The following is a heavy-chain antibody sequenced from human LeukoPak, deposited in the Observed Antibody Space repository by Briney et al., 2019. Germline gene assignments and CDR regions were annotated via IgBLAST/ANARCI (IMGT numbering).Heavy chain of an antibody. Sequence: GGSLRLSCVASGFSFSSYWMSWVRQAPGKGLEWVANIKQDGSEKYYVDSVKGRFTISRDNAKNSLYLQMNSLRAEDTAVYYCARDRWYGDYSRYFDYWGQGTLVTVSS. J-gene: IGHJ4*02. CDR3: ARDRWYGDYSRYFDY. CDR2: IKQDGSEK. V-gene: IGHV3-7*01. CDR1: GFSFSSYW. D-gene: IGHD4-17*01.